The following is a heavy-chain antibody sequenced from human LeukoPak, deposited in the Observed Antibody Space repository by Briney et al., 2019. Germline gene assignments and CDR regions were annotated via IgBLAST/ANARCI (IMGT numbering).Heavy chain of an antibody. CDR3: AKSEGIRDYYDSSGYYYDY. J-gene: IGHJ4*02. Sequence: GGSLRLSCAASGFTFSSYAMSWVRQAPGKGLEWVSAISGSGGSTYYADSVKGRFTISRDNSKNTLYLQMNSLRAEDTAVYYCAKSEGIRDYYDSSGYYYDYWGQGTLDTVSS. D-gene: IGHD3-22*01. CDR1: GFTFSSYA. V-gene: IGHV3-23*01. CDR2: ISGSGGST.